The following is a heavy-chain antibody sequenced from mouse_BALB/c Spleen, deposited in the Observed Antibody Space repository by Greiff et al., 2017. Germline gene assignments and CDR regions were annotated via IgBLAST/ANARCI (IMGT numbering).Heavy chain of an antibody. V-gene: IGHV1-9*01. CDR2: ILPGSGST. D-gene: IGHD2-1*01. CDR1: GYTFSSYW. CDR3: ARLGNPHWYFDV. J-gene: IGHJ1*01. Sequence: QVQLQQSGAELMKPGASVKISCKATGYTFSSYWIEWVKQRPGHGLEWIGEILPGSGSTNYTEKFKGKATFTADTSSNTAYMQLSSLTSEDSAVYYCARLGNPHWYFDVWGAGTTVTVSS.